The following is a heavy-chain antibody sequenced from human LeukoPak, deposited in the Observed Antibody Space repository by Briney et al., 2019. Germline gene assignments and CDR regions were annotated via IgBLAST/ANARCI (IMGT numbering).Heavy chain of an antibody. Sequence: PGGSLRLSCAGSGFTFSSYSMNWVRQAPGKGLEWVSSISSSSSYIYYADSVKGRFTISRDNAKNSLYLQMNSLRAEDTAVYYCARDPNYYDSSGYPKLDYWGQGTLVTVSS. V-gene: IGHV3-21*01. CDR3: ARDPNYYDSSGYPKLDY. CDR2: ISSSSSYI. J-gene: IGHJ4*02. D-gene: IGHD3-22*01. CDR1: GFTFSSYS.